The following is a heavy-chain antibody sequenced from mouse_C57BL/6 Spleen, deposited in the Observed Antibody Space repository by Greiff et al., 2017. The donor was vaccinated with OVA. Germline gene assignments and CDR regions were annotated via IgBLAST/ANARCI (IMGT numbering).Heavy chain of an antibody. Sequence: EVKVVESGGGLVKPGGSLKLSCAASGFTFSDYGMHWVRQAPEKGLEWVAYISSGSSTIYYADTVKGRFTISRDNAKNTLFLQMTSLRSEDTAMYYCARPSYGSRPAWFAYWGQGTLVTVSA. D-gene: IGHD1-1*01. V-gene: IGHV5-17*01. CDR1: GFTFSDYG. CDR3: ARPSYGSRPAWFAY. CDR2: ISSGSSTI. J-gene: IGHJ3*01.